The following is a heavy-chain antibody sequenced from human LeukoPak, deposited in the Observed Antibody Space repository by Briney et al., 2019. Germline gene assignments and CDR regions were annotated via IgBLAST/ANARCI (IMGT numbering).Heavy chain of an antibody. J-gene: IGHJ3*02. CDR1: GYTFTDYY. CDR3: ARVSYDSGDPEAFDI. CDR2: INPNSGGT. V-gene: IGHV1-2*02. Sequence: ASVKVSCKASGYTFTDYYMHWVRQAPGQGLEWMGWINPNSGGTDYAQKFQGRVTMTRDTSISTAYMELSRLRSDDTAVYYCARVSYDSGDPEAFDIWGQGTMVTVSS. D-gene: IGHD3-22*01.